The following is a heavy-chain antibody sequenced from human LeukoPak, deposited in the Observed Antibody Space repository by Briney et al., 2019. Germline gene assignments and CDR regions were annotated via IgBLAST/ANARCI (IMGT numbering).Heavy chain of an antibody. Sequence: GESLKISFKGSGYSFTSYWIGWVRQMPGKGPEWMGIVYPGDSDTRYSPSFQGQVTISADKSISTAYLQWSSLKASDTAIYYCARCSTAWPLDYWGQGTLVTVSS. V-gene: IGHV5-51*01. CDR2: VYPGDSDT. CDR3: ARCSTAWPLDY. CDR1: GYSFTSYW. D-gene: IGHD2-8*02. J-gene: IGHJ4*02.